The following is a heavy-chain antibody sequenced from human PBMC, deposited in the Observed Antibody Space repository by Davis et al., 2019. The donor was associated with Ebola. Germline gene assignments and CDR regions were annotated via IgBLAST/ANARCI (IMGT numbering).Heavy chain of an antibody. CDR3: ARDPCSGGSCYWQRQGY. CDR1: GYTFTSYY. CDR2: INPNSGGT. D-gene: IGHD2-15*01. J-gene: IGHJ4*02. V-gene: IGHV1-2*06. Sequence: ASVKVSCKASGYTFTSYYMHWVRQALGQGLEWMGRINPNSGGTNYAQKFQGRVTMTRDTSISTAYMELSRLRSDDTAVYYCARDPCSGGSCYWQRQGYWGQGTLVTVSS.